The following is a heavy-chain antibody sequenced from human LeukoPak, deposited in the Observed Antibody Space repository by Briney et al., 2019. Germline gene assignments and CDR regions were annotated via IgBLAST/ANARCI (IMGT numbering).Heavy chain of an antibody. CDR3: AREYYDTSGDFQH. V-gene: IGHV3-21*01. Sequence: GGSLRLSCAASGFTFSSYSMHWVRQTPGKGLEWVSSISSSGSYIYYADSVRGRFTISRDNAKNSLYLQMNSLRVEDTAVYYCAREYYDTSGDFQHWGQGNLVTVSS. D-gene: IGHD3-22*01. CDR1: GFTFSSYS. CDR2: ISSSGSYI. J-gene: IGHJ1*01.